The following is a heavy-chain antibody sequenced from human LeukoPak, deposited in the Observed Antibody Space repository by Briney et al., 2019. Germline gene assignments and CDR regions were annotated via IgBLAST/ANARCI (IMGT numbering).Heavy chain of an antibody. CDR3: ARYIHPQGLIGYAMDV. J-gene: IGHJ6*02. V-gene: IGHV1-69*04. Sequence: SVKVSCKASGGPFNSYAINWVRQAPGQGLEWMGRIIVILGKVNYAQKFQGRLTITADKSTRTAYMDLSNLASGDTAIYFCARYIHPQGLIGYAMDVWGQGTTVIVSS. D-gene: IGHD2-15*01. CDR1: GGPFNSYA. CDR2: IIVILGKV.